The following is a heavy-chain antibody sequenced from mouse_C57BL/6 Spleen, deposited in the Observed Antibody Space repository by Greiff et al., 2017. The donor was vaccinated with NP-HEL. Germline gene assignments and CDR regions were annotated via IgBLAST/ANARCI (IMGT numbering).Heavy chain of an antibody. CDR2: IHPNSGST. J-gene: IGHJ2*01. V-gene: IGHV1-64*01. CDR1: GYTFTSYW. CDR3: AKRGDTTVSDY. Sequence: VQLQQPGAELVKPGASVKLSCKASGYTFTSYWMHWVKQRPGQGLEWIGMIHPNSGSTNYNEKFKSKATLTVDKSSSTAYMQLSSLSSEDSAVYYCAKRGDTTVSDYWGQGTTLTVSS. D-gene: IGHD1-1*01.